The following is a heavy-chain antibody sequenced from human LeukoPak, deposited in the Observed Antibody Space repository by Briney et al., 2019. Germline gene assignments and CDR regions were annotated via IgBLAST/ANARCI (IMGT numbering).Heavy chain of an antibody. CDR3: AKAGVRGVIKNYYYYYMDV. V-gene: IGHV3-48*03. J-gene: IGHJ6*03. CDR1: GFTFSSYE. D-gene: IGHD3-10*01. CDR2: ISSSGSTI. Sequence: GGSLRLSCAASGFTFSSYEMNWVRQAPGKGLEWVSYISSSGSTIYYADSVKGRFTISRDNSKNTLYLQMSSLRAEDTAVYYCAKAGVRGVIKNYYYYYMDVWGKGTTVTISS.